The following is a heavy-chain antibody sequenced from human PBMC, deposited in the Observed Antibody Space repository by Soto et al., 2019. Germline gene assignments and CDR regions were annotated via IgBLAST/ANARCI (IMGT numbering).Heavy chain of an antibody. J-gene: IGHJ6*03. CDR3: ATRKGGNYYYYYYMDV. CDR1: GYTLTELS. CDR2: FDPEDGET. Sequence: ASVNVSCKVSGYTLTELSMHWVRRAPGKGLEWMGGFDPEDGETIYAQKFQGRVTMTEDTSTDTAYMELSSLRSEDTAVYYCATRKGGNYYYYYYMDVWGKGTTVTVSS. V-gene: IGHV1-24*01. D-gene: IGHD1-26*01.